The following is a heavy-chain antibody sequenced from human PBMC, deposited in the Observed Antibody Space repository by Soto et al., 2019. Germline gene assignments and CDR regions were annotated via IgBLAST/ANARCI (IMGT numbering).Heavy chain of an antibody. Sequence: SETLSLTCTVSGGSISDDTYYWGWIRQPPGKGLEWIGSMYYSGTSSYNPSLKSRVTISVDTSKNQFSLKLSSVTAADTAVYYCARPLNYYDSSGFDIWGQGTMVTVSS. V-gene: IGHV4-39*01. CDR2: MYYSGTS. J-gene: IGHJ3*02. CDR1: GGSISDDTYY. D-gene: IGHD3-22*01. CDR3: ARPLNYYDSSGFDI.